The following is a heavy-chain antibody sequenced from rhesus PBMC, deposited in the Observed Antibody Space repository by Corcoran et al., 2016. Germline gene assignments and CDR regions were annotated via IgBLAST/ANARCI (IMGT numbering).Heavy chain of an antibody. Sequence: QVQLQESGPGVVKPSETLSLTCDVSGGSISDSYRLGCIRQPPGKGLEWIGYIYGSSTNTNYNPSLKSRVTISKDTSKNQFSLKLTAVTAADTAVYYCARTSIAGTRIDYWGQGLLVTVSS. J-gene: IGHJ4*01. V-gene: IGHV4S10*01. CDR1: GGSISDSYR. D-gene: IGHD1-14*01. CDR2: IYGSSTNT. CDR3: ARTSIAGTRIDY.